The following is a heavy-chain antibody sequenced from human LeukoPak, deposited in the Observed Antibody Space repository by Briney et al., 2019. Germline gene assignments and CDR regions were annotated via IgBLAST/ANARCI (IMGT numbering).Heavy chain of an antibody. Sequence: SETLSLTCTVSGGSISSSSCYWGWIRQPQGKGLEWIGNIYYSGPPYYNGSLKSRFTMSVDTSKNQFSLKLSSVTAADTAVYYCARQYCSSPSCRYYYYYMDVWGKGTTVTVSS. CDR2: IYYSGPP. CDR1: GGSISSSSCY. V-gene: IGHV4-39*01. J-gene: IGHJ6*03. D-gene: IGHD2-2*01. CDR3: ARQYCSSPSCRYYYYYMDV.